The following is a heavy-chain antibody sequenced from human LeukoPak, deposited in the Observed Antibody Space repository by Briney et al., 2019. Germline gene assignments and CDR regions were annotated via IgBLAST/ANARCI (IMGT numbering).Heavy chain of an antibody. Sequence: SETLSLTWGVYGGSFSGHYWSWIRQPPGKGLEWIGENNDSGSSNYNPSLKSRVTISVDTSKNQFSLKLSSVTAADTAAYYCARGRRQWLEPPSDHYFYMDVWGKGTTVTVSS. CDR1: GGSFSGHY. CDR2: NNDSGSS. J-gene: IGHJ6*03. V-gene: IGHV4-34*01. CDR3: ARGRRQWLEPPSDHYFYMDV. D-gene: IGHD6-19*01.